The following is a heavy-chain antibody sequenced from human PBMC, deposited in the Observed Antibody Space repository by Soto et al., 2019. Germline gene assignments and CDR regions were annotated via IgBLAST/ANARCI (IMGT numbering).Heavy chain of an antibody. D-gene: IGHD6-6*01. CDR1: GFTFSSYA. CDR2: ISYDGSNK. V-gene: IGHV3-30-3*01. J-gene: IGHJ5*02. Sequence: GGSLRLSCAASGFTFSSYAMHWVRQAPGKGLEWVAVISYDGSNKYYADSVKGRFTISRDNSKNTLYLQMNSLRAEDTAVYYCARGPPVIAARQGYWFDPWGQGTLVTVSS. CDR3: ARGPPVIAARQGYWFDP.